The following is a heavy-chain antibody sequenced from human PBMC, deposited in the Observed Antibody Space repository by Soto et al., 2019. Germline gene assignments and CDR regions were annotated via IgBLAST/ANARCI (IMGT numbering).Heavy chain of an antibody. Sequence: EVQLVESGGGLVKPGGSLRLSCAASGFTFSSYSMNWVRQAPGKGLEWVSSISSSSSYIYYADSVKGRFTISRDNAKNSLYLQMNSLRAEDTAVYYCARDRDIVVLPAGIGMDVWGKGTTVTVSS. J-gene: IGHJ6*04. V-gene: IGHV3-21*01. CDR1: GFTFSSYS. CDR3: ARDRDIVVLPAGIGMDV. D-gene: IGHD2-2*01. CDR2: ISSSSSYI.